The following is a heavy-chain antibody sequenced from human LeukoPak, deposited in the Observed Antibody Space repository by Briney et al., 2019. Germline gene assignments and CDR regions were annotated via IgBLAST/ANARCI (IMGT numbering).Heavy chain of an antibody. CDR1: GFTFSGYY. V-gene: IGHV3-23*01. CDR3: AKRRGLELLYYYYMDV. D-gene: IGHD1-7*01. J-gene: IGHJ6*03. CDR2: ISGSGGST. Sequence: PGGSLRLSCAASGFTFSGYYMSWIRQAPGKGLEWVSAISGSGGSTYYADSVKGRFTISRDNSKNTLYLQMNSLRAEDTAVYYCAKRRGLELLYYYYMDVWGKGTTVTVSS.